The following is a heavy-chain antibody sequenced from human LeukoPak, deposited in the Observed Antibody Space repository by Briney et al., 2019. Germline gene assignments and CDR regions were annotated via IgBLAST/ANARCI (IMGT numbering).Heavy chain of an antibody. CDR2: INPNSGGT. V-gene: IGHV1-2*02. CDR3: ARFGSGYISVYYYYGMDV. Sequence: GASVKVSCKASGYTFTGYYVHWVRQAPGQGLEWMGWINPNSGGTNYAQKFQGRVTMTRDTSISTAYMELSRLRSDDTAVYYCARFGSGYISVYYYYGMDVWGQGTTVTVSS. CDR1: GYTFTGYY. J-gene: IGHJ6*02. D-gene: IGHD5-12*01.